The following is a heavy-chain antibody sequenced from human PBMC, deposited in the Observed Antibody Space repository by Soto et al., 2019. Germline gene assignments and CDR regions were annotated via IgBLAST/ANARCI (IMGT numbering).Heavy chain of an antibody. CDR3: ARDYDFWSGYFSNYYGMDV. CDR2: ISGSGGST. V-gene: IGHV3-23*01. D-gene: IGHD3-3*01. J-gene: IGHJ6*02. Sequence: GGSLRLCCAASGFTFSSYAVSWVRQAPGKGLEWVSAISGSGGSTYYADSVKGRFTISRDNSKNTLYLQMNSLRAEDTAVYYCARDYDFWSGYFSNYYGMDVWGQGTTVTVSS. CDR1: GFTFSSYA.